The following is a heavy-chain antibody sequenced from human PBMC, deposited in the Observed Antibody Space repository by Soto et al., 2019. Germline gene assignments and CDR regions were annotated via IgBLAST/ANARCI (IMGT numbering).Heavy chain of an antibody. V-gene: IGHV1-69*06. CDR2: LVPVFGTA. D-gene: IGHD3-10*01. CDR1: GGTFSSLA. Sequence: QVQLVQSGAEVKKPGPSVKVSCKASGGTFSSLAISWVRQAPGQGLEWMGGLVPVFGTANYAQKFQGRVTITADTSTSTSYMELGSLRSEDTAVYYCARSPGVFDYWGQGTLVTVSS. CDR3: ARSPGVFDY. J-gene: IGHJ4*02.